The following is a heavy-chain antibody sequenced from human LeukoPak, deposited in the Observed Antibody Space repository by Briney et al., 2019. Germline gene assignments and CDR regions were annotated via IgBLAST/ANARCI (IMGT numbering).Heavy chain of an antibody. Sequence: PGKSLRLSCAASGFTFSNYAMHWVRQAPGRGLEWVAVISYDVNTKYYADSVKGRFTISRDNPKNTLYLQMNSLRIEDTAVYYCAKLGCSSTRCYINYWGQGTLVTVSS. CDR1: GFTFSNYA. V-gene: IGHV3-30*18. CDR3: AKLGCSSTRCYINY. J-gene: IGHJ4*02. CDR2: ISYDVNTK. D-gene: IGHD2-2*01.